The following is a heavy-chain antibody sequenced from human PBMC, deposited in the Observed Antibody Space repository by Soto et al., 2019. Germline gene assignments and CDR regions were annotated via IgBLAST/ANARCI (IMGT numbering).Heavy chain of an antibody. CDR3: AKCGLRFLEGLTVSDY. CDR2: ISGSGGST. Sequence: GSLRLSCVASQFSFSSYVMYWVRQAPGQGLEWVSAISGSGGSTYYADSVKGRFTISRDNSKNTLYLQMNSLRAEDTAVYYCAKCGLRFLEGLTVSDYWGQGTLVTVSS. J-gene: IGHJ4*02. CDR1: QFSFSSYV. D-gene: IGHD3-3*01. V-gene: IGHV3-23*01.